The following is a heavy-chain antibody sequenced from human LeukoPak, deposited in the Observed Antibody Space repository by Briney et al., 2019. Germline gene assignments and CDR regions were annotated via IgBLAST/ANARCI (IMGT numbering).Heavy chain of an antibody. CDR1: GGTFSSYA. CDR3: ARESVRIAAAERGYFDY. Sequence: SVKVSCKASGGTFSSYAISWVRQAPGQGLEWMGGIIPIFGTANYAQKFQGRVTITTDGSTSTAYMELSSLRSEDTAVYYCARESVRIAAAERGYFDYWGQGTLVTVSS. J-gene: IGHJ4*02. D-gene: IGHD6-13*01. V-gene: IGHV1-69*05. CDR2: IIPIFGTA.